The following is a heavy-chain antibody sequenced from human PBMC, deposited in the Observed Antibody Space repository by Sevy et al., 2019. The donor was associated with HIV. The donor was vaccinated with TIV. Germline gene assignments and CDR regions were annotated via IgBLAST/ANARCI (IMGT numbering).Heavy chain of an antibody. Sequence: GGSLRLSCAASGFTFSSYAMSWVRQAPGKGLEWVSAISGSGGSTYYADSVKGRFTISRDNSKNTLYLQMNSLRAEDTAVYYCVKGGRITMVRGVHFDYWGQGTLVTVSS. CDR2: ISGSGGST. CDR3: VKGGRITMVRGVHFDY. CDR1: GFTFSSYA. D-gene: IGHD3-10*01. V-gene: IGHV3-23*01. J-gene: IGHJ4*02.